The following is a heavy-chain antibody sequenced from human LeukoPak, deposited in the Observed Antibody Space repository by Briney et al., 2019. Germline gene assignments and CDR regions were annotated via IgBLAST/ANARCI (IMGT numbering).Heavy chain of an antibody. CDR3: ARVVGSSGWYLGY. D-gene: IGHD6-19*01. CDR2: INWNSDSM. V-gene: IGHV3-9*01. CDR1: GFTFDDYA. J-gene: IGHJ4*02. Sequence: GGSLRLSCAVSGFTFDDYAMHWVRQVPGKGLEWVSGINWNSDSMGYADSVKGRFTTSRDNAKNTLYLQMNSLRAEDTAVYYCARVVGSSGWYLGYWGQGTLVTVSS.